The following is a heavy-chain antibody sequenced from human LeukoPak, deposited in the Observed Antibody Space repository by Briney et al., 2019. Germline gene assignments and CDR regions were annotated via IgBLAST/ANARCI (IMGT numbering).Heavy chain of an antibody. CDR3: ARDPLYQAVDGIFDY. J-gene: IGHJ4*02. D-gene: IGHD6-19*01. CDR1: GFTFSSYG. Sequence: GGSLRLSCAASGFTFSSYGMHWVRQAPGKGLEWVAVIWYDGSNKYYADSVKGRFTISRDNSKNTLYLQMNSLRAEDTAVYYCARDPLYQAVDGIFDYWGQGTLVTVSS. V-gene: IGHV3-33*01. CDR2: IWYDGSNK.